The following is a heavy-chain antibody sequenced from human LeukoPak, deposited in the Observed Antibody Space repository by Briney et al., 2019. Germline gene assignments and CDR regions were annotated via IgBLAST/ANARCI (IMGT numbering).Heavy chain of an antibody. J-gene: IGHJ4*02. D-gene: IGHD3-9*01. CDR3: ARDHFDWLPYFDY. Sequence: GGSLRLSCAASGFTVSSNYMSWVRQAPGKGLEWVSVIYSGGSTYYADSVKGRFTISRDNSKNTLYLQMNSLRAEDTAVYYCARDHFDWLPYFDYWGQGTLVTVSS. CDR1: GFTVSSNY. CDR2: IYSGGST. V-gene: IGHV3-66*01.